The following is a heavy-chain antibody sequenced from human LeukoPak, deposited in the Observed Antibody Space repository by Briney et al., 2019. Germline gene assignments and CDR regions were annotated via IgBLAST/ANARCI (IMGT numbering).Heavy chain of an antibody. CDR2: IIPILGIA. V-gene: IGHV1-69*04. CDR1: GGTFSSYA. D-gene: IGHD4-11*01. Sequence: SVKVSCKASGGTFSSYAISWVRQAPGQGLEWMGRIIPILGIANYAQKFQGRVTITADKSTSTAYMELSSLRSEDTAVYYCARDQEAVTTDYFYYAMDVWGQGTTLTVSS. CDR3: ARDQEAVTTDYFYYAMDV. J-gene: IGHJ6*02.